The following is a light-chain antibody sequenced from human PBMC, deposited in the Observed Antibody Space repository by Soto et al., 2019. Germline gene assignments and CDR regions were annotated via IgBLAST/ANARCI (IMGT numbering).Light chain of an antibody. CDR3: QQHNNWPMYT. J-gene: IGKJ2*01. CDR2: GAS. CDR1: QSVSSN. V-gene: IGKV3-15*01. Sequence: EIVMTQSPATLSVSPGERATLSCRASQSVSSNCSWYQQKHAQAPRRLIYGASTRATGIPARLISSRSGAAVTLPIISRQSEDFVAYYCQQHNNWPMYTFGQGTKLEIK.